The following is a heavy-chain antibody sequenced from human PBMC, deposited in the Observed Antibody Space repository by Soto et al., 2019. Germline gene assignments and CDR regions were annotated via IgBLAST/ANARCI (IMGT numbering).Heavy chain of an antibody. Sequence: PSETLSLTCTVSGDSISRGGFFWSWIRQHPGEGLEWIGYIYYSGSTYYNPSLKSRVNISVDTSKNQFSLTLGSVTAPDTAVYYCARGAMLRGPGYYYALDVWGQGTTVTVSS. J-gene: IGHJ6*02. CDR1: GDSISRGGFF. CDR2: IYYSGST. V-gene: IGHV4-31*03. D-gene: IGHD3-10*01. CDR3: ARGAMLRGPGYYYALDV.